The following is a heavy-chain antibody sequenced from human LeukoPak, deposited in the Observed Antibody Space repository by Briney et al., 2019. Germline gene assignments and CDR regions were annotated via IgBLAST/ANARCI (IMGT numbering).Heavy chain of an antibody. CDR1: GGSLSSYY. D-gene: IGHD3-16*02. CDR2: IYYSGST. Sequence: SETLSLTCTVSGGSLSSYYWSWLRQPPGKGLEWIGYIYYSGSTNYNPSLKSRVTISVDTSKNQFSLTLSSVTAADTAVYYCARAERNYDYVWGSYRPYYFDYWGQGTLVTVSS. CDR3: ARAERNYDYVWGSYRPYYFDY. V-gene: IGHV4-59*01. J-gene: IGHJ4*02.